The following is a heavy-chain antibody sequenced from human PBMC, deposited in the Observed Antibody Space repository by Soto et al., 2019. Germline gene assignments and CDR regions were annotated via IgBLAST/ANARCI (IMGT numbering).Heavy chain of an antibody. J-gene: IGHJ4*02. CDR3: TSSIHDFWSGYYIPYFDY. CDR2: IKSKTDGGTT. D-gene: IGHD3-3*01. CDR1: GFTFSNAW. V-gene: IGHV3-15*07. Sequence: GGSLRLSCAASGFTFSNAWMNWVRQAPGKGLEWVGRIKSKTDGGTTDYAAPVKGRFTISRDDSKNTLYLQMNSLKTEDTAVYYCTSSIHDFWSGYYIPYFDYWGQGTLVTVSS.